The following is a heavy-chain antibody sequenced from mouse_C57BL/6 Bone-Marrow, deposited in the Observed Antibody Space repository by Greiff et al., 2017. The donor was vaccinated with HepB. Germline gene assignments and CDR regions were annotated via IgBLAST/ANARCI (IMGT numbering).Heavy chain of an antibody. J-gene: IGHJ3*01. V-gene: IGHV1-82*01. D-gene: IGHD4-1*01. CDR3: ARLGRRAWFAY. CDR2: IYPGDGDT. CDR1: GYAFSSSW. Sequence: QVQLQQSGPELVKPGASVKISCKASGYAFSSSWMNWVKQRPGKGLEWIGRIYPGDGDTNYNGKFKGKATLTADESSSTAYMQLSSLTSEDSAVYFCARLGRRAWFAYWGQGTLVTVSA.